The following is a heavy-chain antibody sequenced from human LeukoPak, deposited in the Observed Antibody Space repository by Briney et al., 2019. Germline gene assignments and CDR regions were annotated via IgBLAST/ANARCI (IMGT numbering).Heavy chain of an antibody. CDR2: INPNSGGT. V-gene: IGHV1-2*02. D-gene: IGHD6-13*01. CDR1: GYTFTGYY. CDR3: ARDLGIAAAGTYNWFDP. Sequence: ASVMVSCKASGYTFTGYYMHWVRQAPGQGLEWMGWINPNSGGTNYAQKFQGRVTMTRDTSISTAYMELSRLRSDDTAVYYCARDLGIAAAGTYNWFDPWGQGTLVTVSS. J-gene: IGHJ5*02.